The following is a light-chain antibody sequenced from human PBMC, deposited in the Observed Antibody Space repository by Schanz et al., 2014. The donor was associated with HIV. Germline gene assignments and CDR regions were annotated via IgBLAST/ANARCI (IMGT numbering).Light chain of an antibody. CDR3: GSKGDINNFMV. CDR2: DVS. CDR1: DTDIGGHDY. V-gene: IGLV2-14*03. J-gene: IGLJ2*01. Sequence: QSALTQPASVSGSPGQSITISCTGTDTDIGGHDYVSWYQQHPGKAPKLMIFDVSNRPSGVANRFSGSKSGNTASLTISGLQAEDEADYYCGSKGDINNFMVFGGGTKVTVL.